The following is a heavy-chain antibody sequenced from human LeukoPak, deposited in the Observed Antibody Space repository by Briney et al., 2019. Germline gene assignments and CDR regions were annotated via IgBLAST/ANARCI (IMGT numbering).Heavy chain of an antibody. CDR3: TRHVVGYCSGGSCYYYYGMDV. D-gene: IGHD2-15*01. Sequence: GGSLRLSCAASGFTFSGSAMHWVRQASGKGLEWVGRIRSKANSYATAYAASVKGRFTNSRDDSKNTAYLQMNSLKTEDTAVYYCTRHVVGYCSGGSCYYYYGMDVWGQGTTVTVSS. V-gene: IGHV3-73*01. J-gene: IGHJ6*02. CDR2: IRSKANSYAT. CDR1: GFTFSGSA.